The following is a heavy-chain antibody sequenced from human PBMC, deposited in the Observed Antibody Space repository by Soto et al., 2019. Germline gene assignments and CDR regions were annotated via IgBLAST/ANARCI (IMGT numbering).Heavy chain of an antibody. CDR3: ARTVHSVFGHWFDP. D-gene: IGHD3-10*01. CDR1: GGSISSSSYY. J-gene: IGHJ5*02. CDR2: IYYSGST. V-gene: IGHV4-39*01. Sequence: QLQLQESGPGLVKPSETLSLTCTVSGGSISSSSYYWGWIRQPPGKGLEWIGSIYYSGSTYYNPSLKSRVTISVDTSKNQFSLKLSSATAADTAVYYCARTVHSVFGHWFDPWGQGTLVTVSS.